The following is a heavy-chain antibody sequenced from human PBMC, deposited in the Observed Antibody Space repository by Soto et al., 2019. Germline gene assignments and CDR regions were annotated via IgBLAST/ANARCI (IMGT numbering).Heavy chain of an antibody. D-gene: IGHD2-15*01. CDR1: GFTFSSYA. CDR3: AKPLPIGYCSGGSCSNAFDI. J-gene: IGHJ3*02. CDR2: ISGSGGST. V-gene: IGHV3-23*01. Sequence: GGSLRLSSAASGFTFSSYAMSWVRQAPGKGLEWVSAISGSGGSTYYADSVKGRFTISRDNSKNTLYLQMNSLRAEDTAVYYCAKPLPIGYCSGGSCSNAFDIWGQGTMVTVSS.